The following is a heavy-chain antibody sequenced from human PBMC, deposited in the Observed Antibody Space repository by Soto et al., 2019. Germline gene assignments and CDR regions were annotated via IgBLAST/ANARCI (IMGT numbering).Heavy chain of an antibody. CDR3: ARDTRSYYYYYYGMDV. CDR2: INPSGGST. D-gene: IGHD2-15*01. Sequence: ASVKVSCKASGYTFTSYYMHWVRQASGQGLEWMGIINPSGGSTSYAQKFQGRVTMTRDTSTSTVYMELSSPRSEDTAVYYCARDTRSYYYYYYGMDVWGQGTTVTVSS. J-gene: IGHJ6*02. V-gene: IGHV1-46*01. CDR1: GYTFTSYY.